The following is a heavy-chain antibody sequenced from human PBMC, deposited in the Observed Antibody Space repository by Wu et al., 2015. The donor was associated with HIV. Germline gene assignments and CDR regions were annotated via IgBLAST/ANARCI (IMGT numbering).Heavy chain of an antibody. V-gene: IGHV1-69*05. CDR1: GGTFSSYA. CDR3: ARGRVGRQVAGVVVLFDI. Sequence: QVQLVQSGAEVKKPGSSVKVSCKASGGTFSSYAISWVRQAPGQGLEWMGGIIPIFGTANYAQKFQGRVTITTDESTSTAYMELSSLRSEDTAVYYCARGRVGRQVAGVVVLFDIWGQGDNGHRL. J-gene: IGHJ3*02. CDR2: IIPIFGTA. D-gene: IGHD6-19*01.